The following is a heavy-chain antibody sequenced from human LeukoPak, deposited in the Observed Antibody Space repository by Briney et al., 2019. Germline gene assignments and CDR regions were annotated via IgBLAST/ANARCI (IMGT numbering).Heavy chain of an antibody. J-gene: IGHJ5*02. V-gene: IGHV4-59*01. CDR1: GGSISSYY. CDR2: IYYSGST. D-gene: IGHD3-22*01. CDR3: AREIYDSSGSRWFDP. Sequence: TSETLSLTCTVSGGSISSYYWSWIRQPPGKGLEWIGYIYYSGSTNYNPSLKSRVTISVDTSKNQFSLKLSSVTAADTAVYYCAREIYDSSGSRWFDPWGQGTLVTVSS.